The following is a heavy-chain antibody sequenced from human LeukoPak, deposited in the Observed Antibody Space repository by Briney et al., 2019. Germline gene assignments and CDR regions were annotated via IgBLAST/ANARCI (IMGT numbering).Heavy chain of an antibody. J-gene: IGHJ4*02. V-gene: IGHV4-39*01. Sequence: SETLSLTCTVSGGSISSSSYYWGWIRQPPGKGLEWIGSIYYSGSTYYNPSLKSRVTISVDTSKNQFSLKLSSVTAADTAVYYCARANYDRSREFDYWGQGTLVTVSS. CDR2: IYYSGST. D-gene: IGHD3-22*01. CDR1: GGSISSSSYY. CDR3: ARANYDRSREFDY.